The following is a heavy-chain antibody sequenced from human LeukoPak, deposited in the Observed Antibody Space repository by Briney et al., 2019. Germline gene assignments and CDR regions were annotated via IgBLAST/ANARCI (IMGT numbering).Heavy chain of an antibody. D-gene: IGHD4-17*01. Sequence: ASVKVSCKASGYTFTGYYMHWVRQAPGQGLEWMGWINPNSGGTNYAQKFQGRVTMTRGTSISTAYMELSRLRSDDTAVYYCRTDRYGDYGDYIDYWGQGTLVTVSS. V-gene: IGHV1-2*02. CDR1: GYTFTGYY. J-gene: IGHJ4*02. CDR2: INPNSGGT. CDR3: RTDRYGDYGDYIDY.